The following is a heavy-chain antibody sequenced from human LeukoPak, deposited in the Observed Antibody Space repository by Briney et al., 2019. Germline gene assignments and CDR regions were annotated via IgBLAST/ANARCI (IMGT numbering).Heavy chain of an antibody. CDR2: IIPIFGTA. D-gene: IGHD2-2*01. CDR1: GGTLSSYP. V-gene: IGHV1-69*05. J-gene: IGHJ4*02. CDR3: ARGFCSSTSCTLDY. Sequence: SVKVSSKAYGGTLSSYPISWERQAPGQGLEWMRGIIPIFGTANYAQKFQGRVTITTDESTSTAYMELSSLRSEDTAVYYCARGFCSSTSCTLDYWGQGTLVTVSS.